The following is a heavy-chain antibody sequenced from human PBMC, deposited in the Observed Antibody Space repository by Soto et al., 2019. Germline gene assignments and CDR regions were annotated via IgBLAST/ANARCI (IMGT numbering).Heavy chain of an antibody. Sequence: QAHLVRSGDEVREPGSSVQVSCKESGYIFVNYGIAWVREAPGHGLEWMGWIRPYSRNTHYASKVQGRLTKTTDTSTSTAYRDMGRLTTDDTAVDYCAMVYNSVTPTPQAAWGQGTTVTVSS. CDR2: IRPYSRNT. J-gene: IGHJ6*02. D-gene: IGHD2-8*01. CDR3: AMVYNSVTPTPQAA. CDR1: GYIFVNYG. V-gene: IGHV1-18*01.